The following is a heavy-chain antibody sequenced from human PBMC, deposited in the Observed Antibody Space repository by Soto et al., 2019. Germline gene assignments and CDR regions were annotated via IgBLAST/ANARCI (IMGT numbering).Heavy chain of an antibody. V-gene: IGHV3-11*06. CDR1: GFTFSDYY. Sequence: PGGSLRLSCAASGFTFSDYYMSWIRQAPGKGLEWVSYTSGTSTYINYADSVKGRFTISRDNAKNSLYLQMNSLRAEDTAVYYCARDVQQLASYWGQGTLVTVSS. D-gene: IGHD6-13*01. J-gene: IGHJ4*02. CDR2: TSGTSTYI. CDR3: ARDVQQLASY.